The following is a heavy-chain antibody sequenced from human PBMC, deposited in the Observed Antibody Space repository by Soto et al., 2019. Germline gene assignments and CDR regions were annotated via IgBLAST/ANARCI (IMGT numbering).Heavy chain of an antibody. CDR3: AREEFEGGSYGDYYYYGLDV. D-gene: IGHD1-26*01. CDR1: GGTFSSYT. Sequence: QVQLVQSGAEVKKPGSSVKVSCKASGGTFSSYTISWVRQAPGQGLEWMGRIIPILGIANYAQKCQGRVTLTADKSTSTAYMELSSLRSEDTAVYYCAREEFEGGSYGDYYYYGLDVWGQGTTVPVSS. J-gene: IGHJ6*02. V-gene: IGHV1-69*08. CDR2: IIPILGIA.